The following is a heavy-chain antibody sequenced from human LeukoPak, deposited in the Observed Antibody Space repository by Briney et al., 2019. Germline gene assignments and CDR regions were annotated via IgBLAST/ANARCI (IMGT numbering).Heavy chain of an antibody. CDR1: GHTFTSYA. CDR3: ARARRLVITLYYYGMDV. D-gene: IGHD3-22*01. Sequence: ASVKVSCKASGHTFTSYAMNWVRQAPGQGLEWMGWINTNTGNPTYAQGFTGRFVFSLDTSVSTAYLQISSLKAEDTAVYYCARARRLVITLYYYGMDVWGQGTTVTVSS. V-gene: IGHV7-4-1*02. J-gene: IGHJ6*02. CDR2: INTNTGNP.